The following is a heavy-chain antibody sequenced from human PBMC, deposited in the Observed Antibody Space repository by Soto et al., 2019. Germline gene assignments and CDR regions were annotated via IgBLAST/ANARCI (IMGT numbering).Heavy chain of an antibody. CDR1: GGTFSSYT. D-gene: IGHD4-17*01. J-gene: IGHJ2*01. CDR3: ARDRVSDTTVVNAHPDRYWYFDL. CDR2: IIPILGIA. Sequence: QVQLVQSGAEVKKPGSSVKVSCKASGGTFSSYTISWVRQAPGQGLEWMGRIIPILGIANYAQKFQGRVTITADKSTSTAYMELSSLRSEDTAVYYCARDRVSDTTVVNAHPDRYWYFDLWGRGTLVTVSS. V-gene: IGHV1-69*08.